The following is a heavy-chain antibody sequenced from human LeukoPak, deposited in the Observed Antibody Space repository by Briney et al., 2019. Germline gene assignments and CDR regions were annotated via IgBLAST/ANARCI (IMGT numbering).Heavy chain of an antibody. J-gene: IGHJ4*02. CDR1: GGSISNYH. Sequence: PSETLSLTCTVSGGSISNYHWSWIRQPAGEGLERIGRVYSTGGTNYNPSLKSRVTISVDKSKSQFSLKLSSVTAADTAVYYCARSLYGDYYFDYWGQGTLVTVSS. CDR3: ARSLYGDYYFDY. CDR2: VYSTGGT. D-gene: IGHD4-17*01. V-gene: IGHV4-4*07.